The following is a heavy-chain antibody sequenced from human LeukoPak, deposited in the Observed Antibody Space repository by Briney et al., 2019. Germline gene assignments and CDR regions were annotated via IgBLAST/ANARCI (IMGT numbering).Heavy chain of an antibody. CDR2: ISYDGNNQ. CDR3: ASLGDYPDY. J-gene: IGHJ4*02. Sequence: PGTSLRLSCAASGFTFSSYAWHWVRQAPGKGLEWVAVISYDGNNQYYADSVMGRFTISRDISKNTLFPHMNSLRTEDTAVYYCASLGDYPDYWGQGTLVTVSS. V-gene: IGHV3-30-3*01. CDR1: GFTFSSYA.